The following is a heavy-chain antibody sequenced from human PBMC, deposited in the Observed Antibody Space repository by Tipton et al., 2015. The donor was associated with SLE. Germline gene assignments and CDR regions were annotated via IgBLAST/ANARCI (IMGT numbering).Heavy chain of an antibody. CDR1: GGSISSYY. D-gene: IGHD4-11*01. V-gene: IGHV4-4*07. CDR2: IYTNENT. J-gene: IGHJ2*01. CDR3: AREFLNPVTTVHYYFDL. Sequence: TLSLTCTVSGGSISSYYWSWFRQPAGGGLEWIGRIYTNENTNYNPSLKSRVTMSVDTSKNHFSLKLNSVTAADTAVYYCAREFLNPVTTVHYYFDLWGRGTLVTVSS.